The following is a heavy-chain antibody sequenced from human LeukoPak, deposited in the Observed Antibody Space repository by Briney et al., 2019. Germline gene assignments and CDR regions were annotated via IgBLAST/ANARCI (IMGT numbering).Heavy chain of an antibody. J-gene: IGHJ4*02. D-gene: IGHD3-16*01. CDR2: IYTGGTT. CDR3: ARDQATSGGGLDS. Sequence: GGSLRLSCAASGFTVTGTHMSWVRQAPGKGLEWISAIYTGGTTYYSDSVEGRFTISRDGSKNILYLQMDSLRVEDTAVYYCARDQATSGGGLDSWGQGTLVTVSS. V-gene: IGHV3-53*01. CDR1: GFTVTGTH.